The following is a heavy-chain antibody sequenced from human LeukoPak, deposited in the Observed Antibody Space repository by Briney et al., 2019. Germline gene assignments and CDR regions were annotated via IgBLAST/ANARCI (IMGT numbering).Heavy chain of an antibody. CDR2: ISGSGVGT. CDR3: ARDLLRDFDWLLSEADYFDY. CDR1: GFTFSSYG. Sequence: GGSLRLSCAASGFTFSSYGMSWVRQAPGKGLEWVSAISGSGVGTYYADSVKGRFTISRDNSKNTLYLQMNTLRAEDTAVYYCARDLLRDFDWLLSEADYFDYWGQGTLVTVSS. D-gene: IGHD3-9*01. J-gene: IGHJ4*02. V-gene: IGHV3-23*01.